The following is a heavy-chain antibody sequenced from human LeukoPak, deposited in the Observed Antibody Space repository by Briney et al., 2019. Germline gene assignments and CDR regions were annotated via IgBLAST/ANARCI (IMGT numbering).Heavy chain of an antibody. D-gene: IGHD3-10*02. J-gene: IGHJ4*02. CDR1: EFTFSNYW. V-gene: IGHV3-7*05. CDR2: IKHDGSEA. CDR3: ARYVSALDY. Sequence: GGSLRLSCAASEFTFSNYWMTWVRQAPGKGLEWVATIKHDGSEANYVDSVKGRFTSSRDNANILFLQMNSLRADDTAVYYCARYVSALDYWGQGTLVTVSS.